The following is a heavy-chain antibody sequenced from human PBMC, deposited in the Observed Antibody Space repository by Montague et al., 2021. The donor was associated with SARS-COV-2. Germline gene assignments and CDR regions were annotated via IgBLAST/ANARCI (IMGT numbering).Heavy chain of an antibody. Sequence: IYYSGSTYYNPSLKSRVTISVDPSTNQFSLKLSSVTAADTAVYYCARQPTRGITIFGVVTDYGMDVWGKGTTVT. J-gene: IGHJ6*04. V-gene: IGHV4-39*01. CDR2: IYYSGST. CDR3: ARQPTRGITIFGVVTDYGMDV. D-gene: IGHD3-3*01.